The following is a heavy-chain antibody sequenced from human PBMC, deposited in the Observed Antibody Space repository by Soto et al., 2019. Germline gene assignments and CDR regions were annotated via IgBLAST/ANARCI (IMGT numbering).Heavy chain of an antibody. CDR3: ARGRGAIFGVAHDY. J-gene: IGHJ4*02. CDR1: GGSFSGYY. Sequence: QVQLQQWGAGLLKPSETLSLTCAVYGGSFSGYYWSWIRQPPGKGLEWIGEINHSGSTNYNPSLKSRFTISVDTSKNQFSLKLSSVTAADTAVYYCARGRGAIFGVAHDYWGQGTLVTVSS. V-gene: IGHV4-34*01. CDR2: INHSGST. D-gene: IGHD3-3*01.